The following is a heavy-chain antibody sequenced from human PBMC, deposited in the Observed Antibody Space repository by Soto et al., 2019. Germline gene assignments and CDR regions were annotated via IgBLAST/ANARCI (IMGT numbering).Heavy chain of an antibody. J-gene: IGHJ4*02. V-gene: IGHV4-31*03. D-gene: IGHD6-13*01. CDR1: GGSISSGGYY. CDR2: IYYSGST. Sequence: SETLSLTCTVSGGSISSGGYYWSWIRQHPGKGLEWIGYIYYSGSTYYNPSLKSRVTISVDTSKNQFSLKLSSVTAADTAVYYCARRYSSSFDYWGQGTLVPVSS. CDR3: ARRYSSSFDY.